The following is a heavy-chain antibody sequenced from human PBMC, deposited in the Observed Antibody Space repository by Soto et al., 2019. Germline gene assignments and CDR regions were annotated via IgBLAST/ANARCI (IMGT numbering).Heavy chain of an antibody. V-gene: IGHV4-34*01. CDR3: ARGGGYGSGSYLYYYYYGMDV. CDR1: GGSFSGYY. Sequence: SETLSLTCAVYGGSFSGYYWSWIRQPPGKGLEWIGEINHSGSTNYNPSLKSRVTISVDTSKNQFSLKLSSVTAADTAVYYCARGGGYGSGSYLYYYYYGMDVWGQGTTVTVSS. D-gene: IGHD3-10*01. CDR2: INHSGST. J-gene: IGHJ6*02.